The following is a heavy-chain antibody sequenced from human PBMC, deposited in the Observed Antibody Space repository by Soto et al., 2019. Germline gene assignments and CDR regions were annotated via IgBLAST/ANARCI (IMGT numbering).Heavy chain of an antibody. CDR3: ARLKGVYCGSERYSSPIDY. J-gene: IGHJ4*02. D-gene: IGHD2-21*01. CDR2: IYPGDSDT. CDR1: GYSFTSYW. Sequence: GESLKISCKGSGYSFTSYWIGWVRQMPGKGLEWMGIIYPGDSDTRYSPSFQGQVTISADKSISTAYLQWSSLKASDTAMYYCARLKGVYCGSERYSSPIDYWGQGTLVTGSS. V-gene: IGHV5-51*01.